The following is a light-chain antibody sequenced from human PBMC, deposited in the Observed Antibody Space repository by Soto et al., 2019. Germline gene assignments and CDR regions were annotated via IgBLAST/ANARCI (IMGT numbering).Light chain of an antibody. CDR1: QSVSSN. J-gene: IGKJ1*01. CDR2: AVS. CDR3: QQYNKWPLT. Sequence: EIMMTQSPGTLSASPAERATLSCRASQSVSSNLAWYQQKPGQAPRLLIYAVSTRATGIPARFSGSGSGTEFTLTISSLQSEDFAVYYCQQYNKWPLTFGQGTNVVI. V-gene: IGKV3-15*01.